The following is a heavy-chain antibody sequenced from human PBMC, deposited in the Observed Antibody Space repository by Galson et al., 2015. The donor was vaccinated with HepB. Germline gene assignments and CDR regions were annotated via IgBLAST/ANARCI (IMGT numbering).Heavy chain of an antibody. V-gene: IGHV3-48*02. D-gene: IGHD1-26*01. CDR2: ISSSSGLI. J-gene: IGHJ4*02. CDR1: GFTFSSYS. CDR3: VRDYDGSFYPFDY. Sequence: SLRLSCAASGFTFSSYSMNWVRQAPGKGLEWVSYISSSSGLIYYAGSAKGRFTISRDNAQNSLYLQMNSLKDEDTAVYYCVRDYDGSFYPFDYWGQGTLVTVSS.